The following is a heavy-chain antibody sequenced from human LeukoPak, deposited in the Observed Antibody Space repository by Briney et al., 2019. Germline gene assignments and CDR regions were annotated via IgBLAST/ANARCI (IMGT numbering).Heavy chain of an antibody. D-gene: IGHD3-16*02. J-gene: IGHJ4*02. CDR3: ARQFYPLYFDY. V-gene: IGHV4-38-2*01. Sequence: SETLSLTCAVSGYSISSGDYWGWIRQPPGKGLEWIGSIYHSGSTYYNPSLKSRVTISVDTSKNQFSLKLSSVTAADTAVYYCARQFYPLYFDYWGQGTLVTVSS. CDR2: IYHSGST. CDR1: GYSISSGDY.